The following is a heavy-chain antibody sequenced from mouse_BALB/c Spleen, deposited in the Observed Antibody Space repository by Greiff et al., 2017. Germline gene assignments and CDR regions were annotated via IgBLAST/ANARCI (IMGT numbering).Heavy chain of an antibody. D-gene: IGHD1-2*01. Sequence: EVQLQESGPELVKPGASVKMSCKASGYTFTSYVMHWVKQKPGQGLEWIGYINPYNDGTKYNEKFKGKATLTSDKSSSTAYMELSSLTSEDSAVYYCARYYYGCVKYFDVWGAGTTVTVSS. CDR2: INPYNDGT. CDR1: GYTFTSYV. J-gene: IGHJ1*01. CDR3: ARYYYGCVKYFDV. V-gene: IGHV1-14*01.